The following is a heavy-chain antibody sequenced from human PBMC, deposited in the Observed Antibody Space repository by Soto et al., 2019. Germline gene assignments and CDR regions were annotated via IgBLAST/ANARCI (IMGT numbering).Heavy chain of an antibody. D-gene: IGHD4-4*01. CDR1: GYTLTELS. J-gene: IGHJ6*02. Sequence: SVKVPCKVSGYTLTELSMHWVRQAPGKGLEWMGGFDPEDGETIYAQKFQGRVTMTEDTSTDTAYMELSSLRSEDTAVYYRATSPTTGKNYYYYGMDVWGQGTTVTVSS. CDR3: ATSPTTGKNYYYYGMDV. V-gene: IGHV1-24*01. CDR2: FDPEDGET.